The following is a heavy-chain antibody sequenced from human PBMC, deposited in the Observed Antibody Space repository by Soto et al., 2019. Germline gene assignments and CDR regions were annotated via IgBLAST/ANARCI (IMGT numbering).Heavy chain of an antibody. D-gene: IGHD5-18*01. CDR3: ARGVDTAMAHFDY. CDR2: ISYDGSNK. CDR1: GFTFSSYA. J-gene: IGHJ4*02. V-gene: IGHV3-30-3*01. Sequence: QVQLVESGGGVVQPGRSLRLSCAASGFTFSSYAMHWVRQAPGKGLEWVAVISYDGSNKYYADSVKGRFTISRDNSNNTLYLQMNSLIAEDTAVYYCARGVDTAMAHFDYWGQGTLVTVSS.